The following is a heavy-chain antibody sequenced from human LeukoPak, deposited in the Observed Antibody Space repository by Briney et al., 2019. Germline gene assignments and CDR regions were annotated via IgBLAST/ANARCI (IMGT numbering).Heavy chain of an antibody. CDR1: GFTFSRNS. D-gene: IGHD5-18*01. Sequence: GGSLRLSCAASGFTFSRNSMIWVRQAPGKGLEWLSSISSSGSTIYYADSVKGRFTISRDNAKNSLYLQMVSLRAEDTAVYYCARIGYSYGYYYYYYMDVWGKGTTVTVSS. V-gene: IGHV3-48*04. CDR3: ARIGYSYGYYYYYYMDV. J-gene: IGHJ6*03. CDR2: ISSSGSTI.